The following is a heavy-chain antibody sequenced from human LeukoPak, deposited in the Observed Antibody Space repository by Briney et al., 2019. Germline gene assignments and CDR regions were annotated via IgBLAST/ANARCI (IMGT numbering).Heavy chain of an antibody. CDR1: GYTFTGYY. J-gene: IGHJ5*02. V-gene: IGHV1-2*04. D-gene: IGHD2-2*01. CDR2: INPNSGGT. CDR3: ARDRDCSSTSCYTGWFDP. Sequence: ASVKVSCKASGYTFTGYYMHWVRQAPGQGLEWMGWINPNSGGTNYAQKFQGWVTMTRDTSISTAYMELSRLRSDDTAVYYCARDRDCSSTSCYTGWFDPWGQGTLVTVSS.